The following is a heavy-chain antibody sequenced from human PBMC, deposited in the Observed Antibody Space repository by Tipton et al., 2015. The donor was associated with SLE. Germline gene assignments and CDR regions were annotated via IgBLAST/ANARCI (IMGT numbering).Heavy chain of an antibody. Sequence: LSLTCTVSGGSISSSSYYWGWIRQPPGKGLEWIGSIYYSGSTYYNPSLRSRVTISVDTSKNQFSLTLTSVTSADTAVYYCARRTSPYNSSWHDAFDIWGQGTLVTVSS. D-gene: IGHD6-13*01. CDR2: IYYSGST. CDR1: GGSISSSSYY. V-gene: IGHV4-39*07. J-gene: IGHJ3*02. CDR3: ARRTSPYNSSWHDAFDI.